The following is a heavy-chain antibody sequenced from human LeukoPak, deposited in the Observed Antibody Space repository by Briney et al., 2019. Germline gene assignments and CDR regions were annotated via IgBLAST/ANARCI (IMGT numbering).Heavy chain of an antibody. D-gene: IGHD1-26*01. Sequence: PGGSLRLSCAASGFTFSSYNLNWVRQPPGKGLEWVSSISTSSSYIYYGDSVKGRFTISRDNSKNTLYLQMNSLRAEDTAVYYCAKAGSIRFDYWGQGTLVTVS. V-gene: IGHV3-21*04. CDR2: ISTSSSYI. CDR3: AKAGSIRFDY. J-gene: IGHJ4*02. CDR1: GFTFSSYN.